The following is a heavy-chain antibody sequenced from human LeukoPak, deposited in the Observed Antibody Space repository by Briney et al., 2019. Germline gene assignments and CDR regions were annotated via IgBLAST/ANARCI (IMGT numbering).Heavy chain of an antibody. Sequence: GGSLRLSCAASGFTFSDHAMSWVRQAPGKGLEWVSAIRGTGTTTFYAASVKGRFTISRDNSKNTADLQMNSLRAAATAAYYCSRVSWLGTLPSYHFDSWGQGTQVPVSS. CDR2: IRGTGTTT. CDR1: GFTFSDHA. D-gene: IGHD6-19*01. CDR3: SRVSWLGTLPSYHFDS. J-gene: IGHJ4*02. V-gene: IGHV3-23*01.